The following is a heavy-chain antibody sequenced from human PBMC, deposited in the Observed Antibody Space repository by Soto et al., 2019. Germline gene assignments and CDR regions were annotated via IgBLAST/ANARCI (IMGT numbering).Heavy chain of an antibody. J-gene: IGHJ6*04. Sequence: QVQLVQSGAEVKKPGSSVKVSCKASGGTFSSYAISWVRQAPGQGLEWMGGIIPIFGTANYAQKFQGRVTITADKSTRTAYRELSSLRSEDTAVYYCASTTSRLAARRYYYGMDVWGEGTTVTVSS. CDR2: IIPIFGTA. V-gene: IGHV1-69*06. D-gene: IGHD6-6*01. CDR1: GGTFSSYA. CDR3: ASTTSRLAARRYYYGMDV.